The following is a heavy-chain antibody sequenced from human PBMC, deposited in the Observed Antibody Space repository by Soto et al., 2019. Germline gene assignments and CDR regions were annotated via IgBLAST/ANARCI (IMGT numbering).Heavy chain of an antibody. CDR1: GGSISSGGYY. Sequence: QVQLQESGPGLVKPSQTLSLTCTVSGGSISSGGYYWSWIRQHPGKGLEWIGYIYYSGSTYYNPSLKSRVTISVDTSKNQFSLKLSSVTAADTAVYYCARSDYGDYVAIPFDYWGQGTLVTVSS. CDR2: IYYSGST. V-gene: IGHV4-31*03. D-gene: IGHD4-17*01. CDR3: ARSDYGDYVAIPFDY. J-gene: IGHJ4*02.